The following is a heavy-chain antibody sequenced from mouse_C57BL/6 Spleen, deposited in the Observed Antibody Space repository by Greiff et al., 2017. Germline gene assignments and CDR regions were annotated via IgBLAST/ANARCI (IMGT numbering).Heavy chain of an antibody. CDR1: GYTFTDYY. CDR2: INPNNGGT. Sequence: EVQLQQSGPELVKPGASVKISCKASGYTFTDYYMNWVKQSHGKSLEWIGDINPNNGGTSYNQKFKGKATLTVDKSSSTAYMELRSLTSEDSAVYYCARDYYSNWYFDVWGTGTTVTVSS. J-gene: IGHJ1*03. CDR3: ARDYYSNWYFDV. D-gene: IGHD2-5*01. V-gene: IGHV1-26*01.